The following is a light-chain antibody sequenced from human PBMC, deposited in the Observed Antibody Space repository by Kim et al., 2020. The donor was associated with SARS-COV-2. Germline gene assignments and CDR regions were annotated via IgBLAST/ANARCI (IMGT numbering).Light chain of an antibody. CDR1: SLRSYY. Sequence: SSELTQDPAVSVALGQTVRITCQGDSLRSYYASWYQQKPGQAPVLVIYGKNNRPSGIPDRFSGSSSGNTASLTITGAQAEDEADYYCNSRDSSGNHFSVVFGGGTKVTVL. CDR2: GKN. J-gene: IGLJ2*01. V-gene: IGLV3-19*01. CDR3: NSRDSSGNHFSVV.